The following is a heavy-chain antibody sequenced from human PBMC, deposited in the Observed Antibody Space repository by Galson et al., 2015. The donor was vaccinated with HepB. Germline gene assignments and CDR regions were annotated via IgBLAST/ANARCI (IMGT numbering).Heavy chain of an antibody. J-gene: IGHJ4*02. V-gene: IGHV3-30*04. CDR1: GFTFSSYA. Sequence: LRLSCAASGFTFSSYAMHWVRQAPGKGLEWVAVISYDGSNKYYADSGKGRFTISRDNSKNTLYLQMNSLRAEDTAVYYCARDSIVVVITQSFDYWGQGTLVTVSS. CDR3: ARDSIVVVITQSFDY. CDR2: ISYDGSNK. D-gene: IGHD3-22*01.